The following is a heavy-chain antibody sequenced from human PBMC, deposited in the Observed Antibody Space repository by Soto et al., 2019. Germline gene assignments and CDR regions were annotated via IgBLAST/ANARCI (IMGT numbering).Heavy chain of an antibody. J-gene: IGHJ6*02. CDR2: IYYRGNT. D-gene: IGHD7-27*01. V-gene: IGHV4-59*08. CDR1: GGSMRPYY. CDR3: ARHSKKTGDFDYYYGMDV. Sequence: PSETLSLTCSGFGGSMRPYYWSWIRQSPGKGLEWIANIYYRGNTNYNPSLESRVTISIDTSKNQFSLKLNSLTAADTAVYYCARHSKKTGDFDYYYGMDVWGQGTTVS.